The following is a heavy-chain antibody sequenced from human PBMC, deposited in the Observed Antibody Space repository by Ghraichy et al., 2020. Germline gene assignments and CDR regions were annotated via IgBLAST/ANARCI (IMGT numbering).Heavy chain of an antibody. V-gene: IGHV4-61*01. J-gene: IGHJ4*02. CDR3: ARAPRVVVVAGFDF. D-gene: IGHD6-19*01. CDR1: GGSVSGGRYY. CDR2: IYYSAST. Sequence: SETLSLTCTVSGGSVSGGRYYWSWIRQSPGKGLEWIGYIYYSASTKYNPSLNSRVTISVDTSKNQFSLKLNSVTAADTAVYYCARAPRVVVVAGFDFWGQGTLVTVSS.